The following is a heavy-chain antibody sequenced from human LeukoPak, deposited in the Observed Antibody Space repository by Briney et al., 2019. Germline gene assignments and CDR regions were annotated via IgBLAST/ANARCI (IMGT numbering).Heavy chain of an antibody. CDR2: IFYSGST. CDR3: ARSLRYFDPNYFDY. V-gene: IGHV4-39*01. CDR1: GGSISTSNYY. J-gene: IGHJ4*02. D-gene: IGHD3-9*01. Sequence: SETLSLTCTVSGGSISTSNYYWGWIRQPPGKGLEWIGNIFYSGSTYYSPSLRSRVTISLDTSRNQFSLKLNSVTAADTAVYYCARSLRYFDPNYFDYWGQGTLVTVSS.